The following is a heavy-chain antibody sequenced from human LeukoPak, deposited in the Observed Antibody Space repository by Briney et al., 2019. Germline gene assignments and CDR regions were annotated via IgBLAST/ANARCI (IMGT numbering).Heavy chain of an antibody. CDR2: IIPIFGTA. V-gene: IGHV1-69*06. CDR1: GYTFTSYY. Sequence: SVKVSCKASGYTFTSYYMHWVRQAPGQGLEWMGGIIPIFGTANYAQKFQGRVTITADKSTSTAYMELSSLRSEDTAVYYCARAAYYYGSGRGQYYYYYMDVWGKGTTVTVSS. CDR3: ARAAYYYGSGRGQYYYYYMDV. J-gene: IGHJ6*03. D-gene: IGHD3-10*01.